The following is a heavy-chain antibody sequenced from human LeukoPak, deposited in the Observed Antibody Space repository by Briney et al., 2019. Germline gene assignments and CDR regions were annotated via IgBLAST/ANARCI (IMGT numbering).Heavy chain of an antibody. CDR3: ARGKMVVPAAIPQYYYYGMDV. V-gene: IGHV3-30*03. CDR2: ISYDGSNK. D-gene: IGHD2-2*02. CDR1: GFTFSSYG. J-gene: IGHJ6*02. Sequence: GRSLRLSCAASGFTFSSYGMHWVRQAPGKGLEWVAVISYDGSNKYYADSVKGRFTISRDNSKNTLYLQMNSLRAEDTAVYYCARGKMVVPAAIPQYYYYGMDVWGQGTTVTVSS.